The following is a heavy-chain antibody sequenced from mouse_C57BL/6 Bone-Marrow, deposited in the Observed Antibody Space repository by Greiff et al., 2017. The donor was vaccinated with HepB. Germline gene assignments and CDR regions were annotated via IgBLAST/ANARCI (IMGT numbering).Heavy chain of an antibody. Sequence: VQLQQPGAELVKPGASVKMSCKASGYTFTSYWITWVKQRPGQGLEWIGDIYPGSGSTNYNEKFKSKATLTVDTSSSTAYMQLSSLTSEDSAVYYFAREGLYYDYDLYFDYWGQGTTLTVSS. J-gene: IGHJ2*01. CDR3: AREGLYYDYDLYFDY. D-gene: IGHD2-4*01. CDR2: IYPGSGST. CDR1: GYTFTSYW. V-gene: IGHV1-55*01.